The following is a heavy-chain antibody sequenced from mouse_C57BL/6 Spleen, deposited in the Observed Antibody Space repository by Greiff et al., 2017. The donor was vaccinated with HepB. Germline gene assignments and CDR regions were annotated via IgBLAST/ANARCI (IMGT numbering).Heavy chain of an antibody. D-gene: IGHD1-1*01. V-gene: IGHV1-78*01. Sequence: QVQLKESDAELVKPGASVKISCKVSGYTFTDHTIHWMKQRPEQGLEWIGYIYPRDGSTKYNEKFKGKATLTADKSSSTAYMQLNSLTSEDSAVYFCARLIYYGSSSYYFDYWGQGTTLTVSS. CDR3: ARLIYYGSSSYYFDY. CDR2: IYPRDGST. CDR1: GYTFTDHT. J-gene: IGHJ2*01.